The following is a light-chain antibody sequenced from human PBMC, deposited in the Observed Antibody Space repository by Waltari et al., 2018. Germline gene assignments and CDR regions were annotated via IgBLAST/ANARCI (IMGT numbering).Light chain of an antibody. Sequence: EIVLTQSPGPMSLSPGVRAPLSCRASQSVGGSLAWYQQKAGQAPRLLIYGASRRATGIPDRFSGSGSGTDFSLTISRLEPEDFAVYYCQHYVRLPATFGQGTKVEIK. CDR3: QHYVRLPAT. CDR2: GAS. V-gene: IGKV3-20*01. J-gene: IGKJ1*01. CDR1: QSVGGS.